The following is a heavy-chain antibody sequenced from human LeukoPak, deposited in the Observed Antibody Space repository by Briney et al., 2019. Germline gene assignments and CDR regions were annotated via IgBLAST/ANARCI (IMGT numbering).Heavy chain of an antibody. J-gene: IGHJ4*02. CDR2: KKEDGSEK. V-gene: IGHV3-7*01. CDR3: ARDLDGDPNIAAAGRGDFDY. D-gene: IGHD6-13*01. Sequence: GGSLRLSCTASGFTFNRDWTAWARQAPGKGREGVANKKEDGSEKNYVDSVKGRFTISRDNAENSVYLQMNDLRAEDTGVYYCARDLDGDPNIAAAGRGDFDYWGRGTLVTVSS. CDR1: GFTFNRDW.